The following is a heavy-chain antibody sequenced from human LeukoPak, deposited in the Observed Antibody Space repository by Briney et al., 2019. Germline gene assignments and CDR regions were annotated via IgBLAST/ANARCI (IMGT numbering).Heavy chain of an antibody. Sequence: SETLSLTCTVSGGSISSGGYYWSWIRQHPGKGLEWIGYIYYSGSTYYNPSLKSRVTISVDTSKNQFSLKLSSVTAADTAVYYCARQYYYGSGPPGYWGQGTLVTVSS. J-gene: IGHJ4*02. V-gene: IGHV4-30-4*08. CDR2: IYYSGST. CDR1: GGSISSGGYY. CDR3: ARQYYYGSGPPGY. D-gene: IGHD3-10*01.